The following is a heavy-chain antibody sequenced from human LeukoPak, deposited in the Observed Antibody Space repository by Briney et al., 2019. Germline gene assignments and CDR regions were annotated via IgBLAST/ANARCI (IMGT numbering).Heavy chain of an antibody. CDR3: ARGDYYGSGSLDY. J-gene: IGHJ4*02. CDR1: GYTFTGYY. V-gene: IGHV1-2*02. Sequence: ASVKVSCKASGYTFTGYYMHWVRQAPGQGLEWMGWINPNSGGTNYAQKFQGRVTMTRNTSISTAYMELSSLRSEDTAVYYCARGDYYGSGSLDYWGQGTLVTVSS. CDR2: INPNSGGT. D-gene: IGHD3-10*01.